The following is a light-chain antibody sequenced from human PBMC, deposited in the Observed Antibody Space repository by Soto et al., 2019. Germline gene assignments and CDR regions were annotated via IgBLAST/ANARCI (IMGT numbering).Light chain of an antibody. J-gene: IGKJ1*01. CDR1: ESVAS. Sequence: EIYLTQSPGTLSWSPGEGNTLSCRASESVASLAWYHQKPGEAPGLLIYGASTRATGIPDRFSGSGSGTDFTLTISRLEPEDFAVYYCQYYGGSPRTFGRGTKVDIK. CDR2: GAS. CDR3: QYYGGSPRT. V-gene: IGKV3-20*01.